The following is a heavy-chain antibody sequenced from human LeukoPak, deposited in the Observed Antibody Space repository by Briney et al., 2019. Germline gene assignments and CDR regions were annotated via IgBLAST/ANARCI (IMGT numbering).Heavy chain of an antibody. CDR3: AKSVYHSGNY. CDR1: VFTISTYG. CDR2: ISGGTT. J-gene: IGHJ4*02. D-gene: IGHD3-10*01. V-gene: IGHV3-23*01. Sequence: GGSLRLSCAASVFTISTYGMSWVRQAPGKGLEWVSSISGGTTYYADSVKGRFTISRDNSKNTVSLQMNSLRAEDTAVYYCAKSVYHSGNYWGQGTLVTVSS.